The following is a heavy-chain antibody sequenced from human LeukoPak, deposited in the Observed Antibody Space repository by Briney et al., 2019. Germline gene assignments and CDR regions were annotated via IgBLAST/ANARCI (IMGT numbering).Heavy chain of an antibody. CDR3: ARDPADIVVRGWDYYYYYMDV. V-gene: IGHV1-2*02. CDR1: GYTFTGYY. D-gene: IGHD2-15*01. CDR2: INPNRGGT. J-gene: IGHJ6*03. Sequence: GASVKVSCKASGYTFTGYYMHWVRQAPGQGLEWMGWINPNRGGTNYAPKYPGRVTMTRDTSISTAYMELSRLRSDDTAVYYCARDPADIVVRGWDYYYYYMDVWGKGTTVTVSS.